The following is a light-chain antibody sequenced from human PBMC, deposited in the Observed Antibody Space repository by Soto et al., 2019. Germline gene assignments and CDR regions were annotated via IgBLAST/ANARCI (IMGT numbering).Light chain of an antibody. CDR1: SSDVGGYNY. J-gene: IGLJ1*01. CDR3: SSYTTSSTHV. V-gene: IGLV2-14*01. Sequence: QSALTQPASVSGSPGQSITISCTGTSSDVGGYNYVSWYQHHPGKAPTLMIYKVSNRPSGVSNRFSGPKSGNTASLTISGLQAEDEAGYYCSSYTTSSTHVFGTGTKV. CDR2: KVS.